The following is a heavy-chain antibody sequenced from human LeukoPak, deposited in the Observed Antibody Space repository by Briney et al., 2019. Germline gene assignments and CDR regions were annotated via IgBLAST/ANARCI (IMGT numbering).Heavy chain of an antibody. J-gene: IGHJ4*02. CDR1: GFTFSSYA. CDR3: ARDKEVVAAPTKTFDY. D-gene: IGHD2-15*01. CDR2: ISSSSSTI. V-gene: IGHV3-48*01. Sequence: PGGSLRLSCAASGFTFSSYAMSWVRQAPGKGLEWVSYISSSSSTIYYADSVKGRFTISRDNSKNTLYLQMNSLRAEDTAVYYCARDKEVVAAPTKTFDYWGQGTLVTVSS.